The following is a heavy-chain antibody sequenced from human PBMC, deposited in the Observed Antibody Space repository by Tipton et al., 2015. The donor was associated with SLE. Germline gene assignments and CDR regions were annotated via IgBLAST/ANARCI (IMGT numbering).Heavy chain of an antibody. CDR2: IYYTGST. V-gene: IGHV4-59*01. D-gene: IGHD2-8*02. J-gene: IGHJ4*02. CDR1: GGSFSSYF. Sequence: TLSLTCAVYGGSFSSYFWSWIRQSPGKGLEWIGYIYYTGSTTYNPSPKSRVSISVDTSKNQFSLKLSSVTAADTAVYYCARPSKCTGDVCYGYFDCWGQGTLVTVSS. CDR3: ARPSKCTGDVCYGYFDC.